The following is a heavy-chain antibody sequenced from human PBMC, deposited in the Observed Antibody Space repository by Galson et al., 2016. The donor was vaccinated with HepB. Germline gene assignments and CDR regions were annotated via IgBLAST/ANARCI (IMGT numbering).Heavy chain of an antibody. Sequence: TLSXTCAVSXXFIXXXGYXXXWXXXPPGKXLEXVGYIHHSGSAFYNPSLNSRVTISVDRSKNQFSLRLASVTAADTAVYYCARGKSALDPWGPXXLVTGSS. D-gene: IGHD6-25*01. CDR1: XXFIXXXGYX. J-gene: IGHJ5*02. V-gene: IGHV4-30-2*01. CDR3: ARGKSALDP. CDR2: IHHSGSA.